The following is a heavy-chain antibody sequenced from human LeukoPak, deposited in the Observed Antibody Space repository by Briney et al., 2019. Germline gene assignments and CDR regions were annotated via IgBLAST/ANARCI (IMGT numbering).Heavy chain of an antibody. CDR1: GGSISSSSYS. CDR3: AGSPYDSSGPFDY. CDR2: IYYSGST. D-gene: IGHD3-22*01. Sequence: PSETLSLTCTVSGGSISSSSYSWGWIRQPPGKGLEWIGSIYYSGSTYYNPSLKSRVTISVDTSKNQFSLKLSSVTAADTAVYYCAGSPYDSSGPFDYWGQGTLVTVSS. J-gene: IGHJ4*02. V-gene: IGHV4-39*07.